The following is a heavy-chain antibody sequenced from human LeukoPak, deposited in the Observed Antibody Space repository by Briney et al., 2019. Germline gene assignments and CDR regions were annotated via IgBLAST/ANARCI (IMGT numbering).Heavy chain of an antibody. D-gene: IGHD2-15*01. Sequence: SETLSLTCTVSGGSISSGDYYWSWIRQPPGKGLEWIGYIYYSGSTYYNPSLKSRVTISVDTSKKQFSLKLSSVTAADTAVYYCASGYCSGGGCRSDAFDIWGQGTMVTVSS. J-gene: IGHJ3*02. CDR2: IYYSGST. CDR3: ASGYCSGGGCRSDAFDI. V-gene: IGHV4-30-4*01. CDR1: GGSISSGDYY.